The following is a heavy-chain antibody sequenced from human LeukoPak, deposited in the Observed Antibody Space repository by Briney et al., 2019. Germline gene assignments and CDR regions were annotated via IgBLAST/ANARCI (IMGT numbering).Heavy chain of an antibody. V-gene: IGHV4-59*01. D-gene: IGHD2-2*01. CDR2: IYYSGST. CDR1: GGSISSYY. CDR3: ARSGTRASPFDP. J-gene: IGHJ5*02. Sequence: SETLSLTXTVSGGSISSYYWSWIRQPPGKGLEWIGYIYYSGSTNYNPSLKSRVTISVDTSKNQFSLKLSSVTAADTAVYYCARSGTRASPFDPWGQGTLVTVSS.